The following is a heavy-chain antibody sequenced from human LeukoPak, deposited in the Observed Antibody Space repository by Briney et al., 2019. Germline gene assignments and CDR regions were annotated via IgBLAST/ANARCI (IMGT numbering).Heavy chain of an antibody. CDR1: GFTFSSYA. CDR3: AKDLVPAAIRLLPNFDY. D-gene: IGHD2-2*02. CDR2: ISYDGSNK. Sequence: PGGSLRLSCAASGFTFSSYAMHWVRQAPGKGLEWVAVISYDGSNKYYADSVKGRFTISRDNSKNTLYLQMNSLRAEDTAVYYCAKDLVPAAIRLLPNFDYWGQGTLVTVSS. J-gene: IGHJ4*02. V-gene: IGHV3-30-3*01.